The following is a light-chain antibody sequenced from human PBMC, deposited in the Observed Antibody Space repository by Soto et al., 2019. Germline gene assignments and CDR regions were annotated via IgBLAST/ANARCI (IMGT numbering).Light chain of an antibody. J-gene: IGKJ5*01. CDR1: QSISRY. CDR2: AAS. CDR3: HPKGT. V-gene: IGKV1-39*01. Sequence: DTQMTQSPSSLSVSVGDRVTITCRASQSISRYLSRYHQKPGLATKLLISAASSLQSGVPSRFSGSEFGIDITILNSSLQPEDFANYYCHPKGTLGQGTRLE.